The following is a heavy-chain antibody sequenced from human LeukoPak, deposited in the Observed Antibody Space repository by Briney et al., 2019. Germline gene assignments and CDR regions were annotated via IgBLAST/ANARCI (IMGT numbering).Heavy chain of an antibody. J-gene: IGHJ5*01. CDR2: VYPGDSDT. V-gene: IGHV5-51*01. D-gene: IGHD5-24*01. CDR3: ARLRDSWFDS. CDR1: GYSFTSYW. Sequence: GESLKISCKGFGYSFTSYWIGWVRQMPGKGLEWMGIVYPGDSDTRYSPSFQGQVTISADKSISTAYLHWSSLKASDTAMYYCARLRDSWFDSWGQGTLVTVSS.